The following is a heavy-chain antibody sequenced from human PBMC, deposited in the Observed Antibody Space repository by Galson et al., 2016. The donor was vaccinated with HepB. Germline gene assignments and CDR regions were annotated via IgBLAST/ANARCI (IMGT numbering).Heavy chain of an antibody. CDR1: GYTFTSHY. D-gene: IGHD2-15*01. Sequence: SVKVSCKASGYTFTSHYMHWVRQAPGQGLEWMGIINPSGGSTSYVQKFQGRVNMTRDTSTSAVYMDLRSLSAEDTAVYYCARGGGGSGDHYYYGRDVWGQGTTVTVSS. CDR2: INPSGGST. CDR3: ARGGGGSGDHYYYGRDV. J-gene: IGHJ6*02. V-gene: IGHV1-46*01.